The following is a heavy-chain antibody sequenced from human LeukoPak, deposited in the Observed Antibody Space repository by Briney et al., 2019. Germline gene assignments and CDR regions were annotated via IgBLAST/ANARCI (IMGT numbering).Heavy chain of an antibody. Sequence: PGGSLRLSCAASGFTFSSYSMNWVRQAPGKGLEWVSYISSSSSTIYYADSVKGRFTISRDNAKNSLYLQMNSLRAEDTAVYYCARDGYDFWSGRTSDAFDIWGQGTMVTVSS. CDR3: ARDGYDFWSGRTSDAFDI. CDR2: ISSSSSTI. D-gene: IGHD3-3*01. J-gene: IGHJ3*02. CDR1: GFTFSSYS. V-gene: IGHV3-48*01.